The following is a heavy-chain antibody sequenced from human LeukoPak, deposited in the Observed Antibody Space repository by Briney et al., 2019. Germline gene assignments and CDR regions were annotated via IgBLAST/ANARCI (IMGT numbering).Heavy chain of an antibody. CDR1: GFTFSDYY. CDR3: AKMVHTEQWLVPFDY. J-gene: IGHJ4*02. V-gene: IGHV3-11*03. D-gene: IGHD6-19*01. CDR2: ISSTRSYT. Sequence: PGGSLRLSCAASGFTFSDYYMTWIRQAPGKGLEWISHISSTRSYTIYADSVQGRFTISRDDARNSLYLQMNSLRAEDTAVYYCAKMVHTEQWLVPFDYWGQGTLVTVSS.